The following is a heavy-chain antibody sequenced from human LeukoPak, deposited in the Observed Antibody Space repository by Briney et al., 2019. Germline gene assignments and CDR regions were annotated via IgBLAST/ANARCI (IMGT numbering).Heavy chain of an antibody. CDR1: GYTFTSYY. D-gene: IGHD6-19*01. CDR2: INPSGGST. Sequence: ASVKVSCKASGYTFTSYYMHWVRQAPGQGLEWMGIINPSGGSTSYAQKFQGRATMTRDTSTSTVYMELSSLRSEDTAVYYCAREHVAVAGTHWFDPWGQGTLVTVSS. CDR3: AREHVAVAGTHWFDP. J-gene: IGHJ5*02. V-gene: IGHV1-46*01.